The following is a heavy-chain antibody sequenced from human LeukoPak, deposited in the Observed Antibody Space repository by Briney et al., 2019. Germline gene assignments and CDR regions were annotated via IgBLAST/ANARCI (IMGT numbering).Heavy chain of an antibody. Sequence: SETLSLTCTVSGGSISSYYWSWIRPPPGKGLEWIGYIYYSGSTNYNPSLKSRVTISVDTSKNQFSLKLSSVTAADTAVYYCAREWGRSWYKGYYYGMDVWGQGTTVTVSS. CDR1: GGSISSYY. CDR2: IYYSGST. D-gene: IGHD6-13*01. J-gene: IGHJ6*02. CDR3: AREWGRSWYKGYYYGMDV. V-gene: IGHV4-59*01.